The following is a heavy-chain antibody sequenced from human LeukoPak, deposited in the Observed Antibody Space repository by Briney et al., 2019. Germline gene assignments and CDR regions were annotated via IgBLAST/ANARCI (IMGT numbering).Heavy chain of an antibody. CDR2: INPNSGGT. Sequence: ASVKVSCKASGYTFTGYYMHWVRQAPGQGLEWMGWINPNSGGTNYAQKFQGRVTMTRDTSISTAYMEPSSLRSEDTAVYYCARGRYCSSTSCYTFDYWGQGTLVTVSS. V-gene: IGHV1-2*02. CDR3: ARGRYCSSTSCYTFDY. J-gene: IGHJ4*02. D-gene: IGHD2-2*02. CDR1: GYTFTGYY.